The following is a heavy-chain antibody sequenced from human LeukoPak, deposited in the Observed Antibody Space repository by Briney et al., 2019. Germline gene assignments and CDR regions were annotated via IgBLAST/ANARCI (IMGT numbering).Heavy chain of an antibody. CDR1: GFTFSNSA. V-gene: IGHV3-23*01. CDR2: ISSSGSNT. CDR3: AEAGV. J-gene: IGHJ6*02. Sequence: GGSLRLSCSASGFTFSNSAMSWVRQAPGKGLEYISTISSSGSNTYYADSVKGRFTISRDNSRNTLFLQMSSLRVEDTAVYYCAEAGVWGQGTTVTVSS.